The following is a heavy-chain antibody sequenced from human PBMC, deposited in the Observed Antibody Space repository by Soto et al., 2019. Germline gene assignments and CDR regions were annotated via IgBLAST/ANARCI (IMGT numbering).Heavy chain of an antibody. D-gene: IGHD3-16*01. V-gene: IGHV4-34*01. CDR1: GGSFSGYY. CDR3: ARGGGKIDY. CDR2: INHSGST. Sequence: SEALSLPCAVYGGSFSGYYWSWIRQPPGKGLEGIGEINHSGSTNYNPSLKSRVTISVDTSKNQFSLNLSSVTAADTAVYYCARGGGKIDYWGQGTLVTVSS. J-gene: IGHJ4*02.